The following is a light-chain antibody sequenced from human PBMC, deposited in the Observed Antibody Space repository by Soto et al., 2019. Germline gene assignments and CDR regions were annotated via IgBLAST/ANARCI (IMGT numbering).Light chain of an antibody. CDR2: GAS. Sequence: EIVLTQSPDTLSLSPGERATLSCWATQSVSSNYLAWFQQKPGQAPRLLIHGASNMATGIPDRFSGSGSGTDFTLTISRLEPEDFAVYYCQQYGKSPPITFGQGTRLEIK. J-gene: IGKJ5*01. V-gene: IGKV3-20*01. CDR1: QSVSSNY. CDR3: QQYGKSPPIT.